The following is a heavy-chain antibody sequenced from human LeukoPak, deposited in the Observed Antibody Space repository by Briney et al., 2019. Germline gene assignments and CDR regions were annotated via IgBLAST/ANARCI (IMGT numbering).Heavy chain of an antibody. CDR2: IWYDGSNK. Sequence: GGSLRLSCAASGFTFSSYGMHWVRQAPGKGLEWVAIIWYDGSNKYYADSVKGRFTISRDNSKNTLYLQTNSLRAEDTAVYYCAKESGDGLYYFDYWGQGTLVTVSS. CDR3: AKESGDGLYYFDY. D-gene: IGHD2-21*02. J-gene: IGHJ4*02. V-gene: IGHV3-33*06. CDR1: GFTFSSYG.